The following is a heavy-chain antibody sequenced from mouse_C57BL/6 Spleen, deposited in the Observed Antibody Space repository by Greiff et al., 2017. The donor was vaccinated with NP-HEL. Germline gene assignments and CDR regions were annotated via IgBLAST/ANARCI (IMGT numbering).Heavy chain of an antibody. CDR2: IHPSDSDT. V-gene: IGHV1-74*01. CDR1: GYTFTSYW. D-gene: IGHD1-1*01. Sequence: QVQLQQPGAELVKPGASVKVSCKASGYTFTSYWMHWVKQRPGQGLEWIGRIHPSDSDTNYNQKFKGKATLTVDKSSSQAYMQLSSLTSEGSAVYYCAIDYYYGSSYDYYAMDYWGQGTSVTVSS. CDR3: AIDYYYGSSYDYYAMDY. J-gene: IGHJ4*01.